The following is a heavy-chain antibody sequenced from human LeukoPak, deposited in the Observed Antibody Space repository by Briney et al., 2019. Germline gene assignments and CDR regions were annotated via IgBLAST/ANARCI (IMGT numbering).Heavy chain of an antibody. CDR1: GGTFSSYA. Sequence: SVKVSCKASGGTFSSYAISWVRQATRHRLEWRGRIIPIFGIANYAQNFQGRVTITADKSTSTANMELSSLRSEDTAVYYCARGGGDGYNYRFDYWGQGTLVTVSS. J-gene: IGHJ4*02. CDR3: ARGGGDGYNYRFDY. D-gene: IGHD5-24*01. V-gene: IGHV1-69*04. CDR2: IIPIFGIA.